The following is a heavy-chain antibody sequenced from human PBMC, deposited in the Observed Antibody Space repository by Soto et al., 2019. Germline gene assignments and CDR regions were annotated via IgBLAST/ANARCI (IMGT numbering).Heavy chain of an antibody. CDR1: GVPFSSYG. Sequence: QVQLVQSGAEVKKPGSSVKVSCKACGVPFSSYGLSWVRQAPGQGLEWMGGIIPIFGKANYAQKFQGRVTITADESTSTAYMELSRLTSEDTAMYYCARGSHSPGIAVAGYYYWGQGTLVTVSS. V-gene: IGHV1-69*01. J-gene: IGHJ4*02. D-gene: IGHD6-19*01. CDR3: ARGSHSPGIAVAGYYY. CDR2: IIPIFGKA.